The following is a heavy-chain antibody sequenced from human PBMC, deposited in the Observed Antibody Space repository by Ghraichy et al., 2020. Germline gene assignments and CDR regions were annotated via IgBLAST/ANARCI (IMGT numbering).Heavy chain of an antibody. V-gene: IGHV3-11*04. CDR2: ISNSGSTI. CDR3: AIDRSGVLWFGELLSN. D-gene: IGHD3-10*01. Sequence: YISNSGSTIYYADSVRGRFTISRDNAKNSLYMQMNSLRAEDTAVYYCAIDRSGVLWFGELLSNWGQGTLGTVS. J-gene: IGHJ4*02.